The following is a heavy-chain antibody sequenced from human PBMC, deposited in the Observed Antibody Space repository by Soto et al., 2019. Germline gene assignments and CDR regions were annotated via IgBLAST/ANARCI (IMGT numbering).Heavy chain of an antibody. D-gene: IGHD4-17*01. CDR2: IIANNGTT. V-gene: IGHV1-18*01. Sequence: ASVKVSCKASGGTFSSYAISWVRQAPGQGLEWMGWIIANNGTTNYAQKLQGRVTMTTDTSTSTAYMELRSLRSDDTAAYYCARDSNYGPAFDIWGQGTMVTVSS. CDR1: GGTFSSYA. J-gene: IGHJ3*02. CDR3: ARDSNYGPAFDI.